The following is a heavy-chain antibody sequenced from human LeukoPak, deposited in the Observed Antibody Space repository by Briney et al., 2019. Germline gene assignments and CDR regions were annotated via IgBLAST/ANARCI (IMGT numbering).Heavy chain of an antibody. Sequence: KPSETLSLTCTVSGGSISPYYWTWIRQSAGKGLEFMGRIHFGGTTNYNPSLMSRITLSVDTSKSQVSLKLSSVTAADTAVYYCARDSPDGYTSGHHFYYMDVWGNGTTVTVSS. CDR3: ARDSPDGYTSGHHFYYMDV. J-gene: IGHJ6*03. D-gene: IGHD5-18*01. CDR1: GGSISPYY. CDR2: IHFGGTT. V-gene: IGHV4-4*07.